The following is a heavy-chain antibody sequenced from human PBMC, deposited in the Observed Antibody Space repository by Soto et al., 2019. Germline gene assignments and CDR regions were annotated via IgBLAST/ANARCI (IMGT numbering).Heavy chain of an antibody. D-gene: IGHD2-21*02. CDR3: ARGRSNDFSSSSTPRFDP. CDR1: GFTFSAFD. Sequence: GGSLALCCVTSGFTFSAFDMHWVRQAAGKGLEWVSGIGTLRDTYYTGSVKGRFTISRDNAKNSLYLQMNSLTDGDTAVYFCARGRSNDFSSSSTPRFDPWGQGTMVTVSS. V-gene: IGHV3-13*01. CDR2: IGTLRDT. J-gene: IGHJ5*02.